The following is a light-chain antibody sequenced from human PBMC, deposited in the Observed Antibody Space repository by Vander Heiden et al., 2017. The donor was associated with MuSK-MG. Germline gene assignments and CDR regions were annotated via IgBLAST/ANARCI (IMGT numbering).Light chain of an antibody. CDR3: QQHNNWPPIT. CDR1: QSVSSN. Sequence: EIVMTQSPATLSVSPGERATLSCRASQSVSSNLAWYQQKPGQAPRLLIYGASTRDTGIPARFSGSGYGTEFTLTISSRQSEDFAVYYCQQHNNWPPITFGQGTRLEIK. CDR2: GAS. V-gene: IGKV3-15*01. J-gene: IGKJ5*01.